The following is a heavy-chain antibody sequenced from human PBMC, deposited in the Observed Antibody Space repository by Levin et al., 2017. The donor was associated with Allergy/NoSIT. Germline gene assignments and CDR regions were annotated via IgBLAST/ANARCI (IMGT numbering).Heavy chain of an antibody. V-gene: IGHV3-30*18. CDR1: GFSFRSFG. CDR3: AKDVVFGTSSWSLDF. J-gene: IGHJ4*02. D-gene: IGHD6-13*01. Sequence: SCAASGFSFRSFGMHWVRQAPGKGLEWVAVISYDESDKFYADSVKGRFTISRDNTKNTLYLQMNSLRREDAAVYYCAKDVVFGTSSWSLDFWGQGTLVTVSS. CDR2: ISYDESDK.